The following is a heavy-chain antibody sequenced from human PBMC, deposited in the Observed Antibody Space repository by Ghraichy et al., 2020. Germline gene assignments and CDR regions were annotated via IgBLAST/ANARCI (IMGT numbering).Heavy chain of an antibody. CDR1: GGSISSGGYY. V-gene: IGHV4-31*03. D-gene: IGHD5-18*01. CDR3: ARAGSAMVLFDY. J-gene: IGHJ4*02. CDR2: IYYSGST. Sequence: SETLSLTCTVSGGSISSGGYYWSWIRQHPGKGLEWIGYIYYSGSTYYNPSLKSRVTISVDTSKNQFSLKLSSVTAADTAVYYCARAGSAMVLFDYWGQGTLVTVSS.